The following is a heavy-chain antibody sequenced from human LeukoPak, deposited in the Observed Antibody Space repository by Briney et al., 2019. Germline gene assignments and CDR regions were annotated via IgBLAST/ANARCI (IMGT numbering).Heavy chain of an antibody. Sequence: GRSLRLSCAASGFTFSSYGMHWVRQAPGKGLEWVAVIWYDGSNKYYADSVKGRFTISRDNSKNTLYLQMNSLRAEDTAVYYCARGGYYDFWSGYYPATDYWGQGALVTVSS. CDR3: ARGGYYDFWSGYYPATDY. V-gene: IGHV3-33*01. CDR2: IWYDGSNK. D-gene: IGHD3-3*01. CDR1: GFTFSSYG. J-gene: IGHJ4*02.